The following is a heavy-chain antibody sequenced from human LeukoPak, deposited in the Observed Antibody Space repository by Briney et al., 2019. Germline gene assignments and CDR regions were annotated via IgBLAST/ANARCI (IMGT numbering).Heavy chain of an antibody. D-gene: IGHD4-17*01. CDR2: IYYSGNT. Sequence: PLETLSLTCTVSGDSINGFYWNWIRQPPGKGLEWIGYIYYSGNTNYNPSLKSRVTMSVDTSTNQFSLKLSSVTAADTAVYYCAREVHGDIDYWGQGTLVTVSS. CDR1: GDSINGFY. J-gene: IGHJ4*02. CDR3: AREVHGDIDY. V-gene: IGHV4-59*08.